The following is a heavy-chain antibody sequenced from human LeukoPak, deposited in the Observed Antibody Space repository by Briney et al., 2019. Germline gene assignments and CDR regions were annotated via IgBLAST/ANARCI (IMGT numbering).Heavy chain of an antibody. CDR3: ARRGDGGRSFDY. CDR1: GFTVSSSY. V-gene: IGHV3-53*01. J-gene: IGHJ4*02. Sequence: GGSLRLSRAASGFTVSSSYMNWVRQAPGKGLERVSLIYGGGSTYYADSVKGRFTISRDNSKNTLYLQMNSLRAEDTAVYYCARRGDGGRSFDYWGQGTLVTVSS. CDR2: IYGGGST. D-gene: IGHD4-23*01.